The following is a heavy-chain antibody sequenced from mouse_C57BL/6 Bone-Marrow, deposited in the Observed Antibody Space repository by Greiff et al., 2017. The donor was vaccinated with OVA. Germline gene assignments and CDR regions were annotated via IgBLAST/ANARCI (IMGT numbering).Heavy chain of an antibody. CDR1: GYTFTSYW. D-gene: IGHD1-1*01. Sequence: VQLQQPGAELVKPGASVKLSCKASGYTFTSYWMQWVKQRPGQGLEWIGEIDPSDSYTNYNQKFKGKATLTVDTSSSTAYMQLGSLTSEDSAVYYCARADYYGSSLFAYWGQGTLVTVSA. CDR2: IDPSDSYT. J-gene: IGHJ3*01. CDR3: ARADYYGSSLFAY. V-gene: IGHV1-50*01.